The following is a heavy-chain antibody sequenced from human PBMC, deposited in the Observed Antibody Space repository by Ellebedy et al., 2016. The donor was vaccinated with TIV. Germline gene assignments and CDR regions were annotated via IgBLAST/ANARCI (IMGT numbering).Heavy chain of an antibody. CDR1: GFTFSSYA. J-gene: IGHJ4*02. CDR2: LTSSACGT. D-gene: IGHD6-19*01. Sequence: GESLKISCAASGFTFSSYAMSWVRQAPGKGLEWVSPLTSSACGTYYADSVKGRFTISRDNSKNTLYLQMNSLRAEDTAAYYCAKDVASAAYLFDYWGQGTMVTVSS. V-gene: IGHV3-23*01. CDR3: AKDVASAAYLFDY.